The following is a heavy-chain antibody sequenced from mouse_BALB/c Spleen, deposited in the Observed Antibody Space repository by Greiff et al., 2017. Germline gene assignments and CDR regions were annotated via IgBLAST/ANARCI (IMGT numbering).Heavy chain of an antibody. CDR3: ARRATVVEGAMDY. CDR2: INPGSGGT. Sequence: VQLQQSGAELVRPGTSVKVSCKASGYAFTNYLLEWVKQRPGQGLEWIGVINPGSGGTNYNEKFKGKATLTADKSSSTAYMQLSSLTSDDSAVYFCARRATVVEGAMDYWGQGTSVTVSS. CDR1: GYAFTNYL. V-gene: IGHV1-54*01. J-gene: IGHJ4*01. D-gene: IGHD1-1*01.